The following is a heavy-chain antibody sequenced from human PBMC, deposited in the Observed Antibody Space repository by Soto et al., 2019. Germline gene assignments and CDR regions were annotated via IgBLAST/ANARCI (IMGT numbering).Heavy chain of an antibody. Sequence: GGSLRLSCTASGFTFTNYAMTWVRQAPGKGLKWVSAISGSGGNTYYADSVKGRFTISRDNSKNTLYLLINGLRADDTAVYYCAKLAVAAGGFLDYWGRGTLVTVSS. D-gene: IGHD6-13*01. CDR1: GFTFTNYA. V-gene: IGHV3-23*01. J-gene: IGHJ4*02. CDR3: AKLAVAAGGFLDY. CDR2: ISGSGGNT.